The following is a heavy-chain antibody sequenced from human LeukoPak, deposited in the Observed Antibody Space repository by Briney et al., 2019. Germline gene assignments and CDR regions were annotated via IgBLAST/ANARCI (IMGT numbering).Heavy chain of an antibody. J-gene: IGHJ5*02. CDR2: IYYSGRT. CDR3: ARDYGDHAFWLDP. D-gene: IGHD4-17*01. Sequence: SETLSLTCTVSGGSINNYYWTLIRQPPGKGLEWIGNIYYSGRTTYNPTLKSRVTISVDSSENQFSLKLSAVTAADTAVYYCARDYGDHAFWLDPWGQGTLVTVSS. CDR1: GGSINNYY. V-gene: IGHV4-59*01.